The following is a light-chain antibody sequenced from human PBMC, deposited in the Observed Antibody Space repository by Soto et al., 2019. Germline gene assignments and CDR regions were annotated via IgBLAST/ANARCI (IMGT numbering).Light chain of an antibody. V-gene: IGKV3-15*01. CDR2: GAS. J-gene: IGKJ2*01. CDR1: QSVSSN. CDR3: QQYNNGYT. Sequence: EVVMTQSPATLSVSPWERATLSCSASQSVSSNFDWYQQKPGQAPRLLIYGASTRATGIPARFSGSGSGTEFTRTISSLQSEDFAVYYCQQYNNGYTFGQGTKLEIK.